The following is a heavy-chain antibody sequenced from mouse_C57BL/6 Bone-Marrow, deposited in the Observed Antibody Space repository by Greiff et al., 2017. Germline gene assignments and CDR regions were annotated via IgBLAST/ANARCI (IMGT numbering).Heavy chain of an antibody. CDR3: AAFWDVDWYCDV. CDR2: IDPSDSYT. Sequence: QVQLQQPGAELVKPGASVKLSCKASGYTFTSYWMQWVKQRPGQGLEWIGDIDPSDSYTNYNQKFKGKATLNVDTSSSTAYMQLSSLTSEDSAVYYCAAFWDVDWYCDVWGTGTTVTVSS. D-gene: IGHD4-1*01. J-gene: IGHJ1*03. CDR1: GYTFTSYW. V-gene: IGHV1-50*01.